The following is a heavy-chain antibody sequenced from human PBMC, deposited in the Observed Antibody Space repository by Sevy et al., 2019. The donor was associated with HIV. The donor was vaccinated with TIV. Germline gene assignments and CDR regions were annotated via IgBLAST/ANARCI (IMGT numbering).Heavy chain of an antibody. D-gene: IGHD3-22*01. J-gene: IGHJ4*02. CDR3: AKGPYDSSGYHDY. CDR1: VFTFSSYG. V-gene: IGHV3-30*02. CDR2: IRYDGSNK. Sequence: GGSLRLSCAASVFTFSSYGMHWVRQAPGKGLEWVAFIRYDGSNKYYADSVKGRFTISRDNSKNTLYLQMNSLRAEDTAVYYCAKGPYDSSGYHDYWGQGTLVTVSS.